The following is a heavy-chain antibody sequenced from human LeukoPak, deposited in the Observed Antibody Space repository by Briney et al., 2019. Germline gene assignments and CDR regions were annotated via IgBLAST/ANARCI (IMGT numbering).Heavy chain of an antibody. CDR3: ARRSMLREGAFDI. CDR1: GFTFSSYE. CDR2: ISSSGSTK. V-gene: IGHV3-48*03. J-gene: IGHJ3*02. Sequence: GGSLRLSCAASGFTFSSYEMNWVRQAPGKGLEGVSYISSSGSTKYYADSVKGRFTISRDNAKNSLYLQMNSLRAEDTGVYYCARRSMLREGAFDIWGQGTMVTVSS. D-gene: IGHD3-10*01.